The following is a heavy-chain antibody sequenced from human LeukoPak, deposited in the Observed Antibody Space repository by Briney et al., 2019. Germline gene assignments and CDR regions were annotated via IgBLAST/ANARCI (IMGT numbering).Heavy chain of an antibody. CDR3: GKGPRRCTGCDGFDI. CDR1: GFTFDDYS. V-gene: IGHV3-43*01. J-gene: IGHJ3*02. Sequence: PGGSLRLSCAASGFTFDDYSMHWVRQVPGKGLEWVSIISWDENTEYYADSVKGRFTISRDNSKTSLYLQMNSLRTEDTALYYCGKGPRRCTGCDGFDILGQGTMVTVSS. D-gene: IGHD1-14*01. CDR2: ISWDENTE.